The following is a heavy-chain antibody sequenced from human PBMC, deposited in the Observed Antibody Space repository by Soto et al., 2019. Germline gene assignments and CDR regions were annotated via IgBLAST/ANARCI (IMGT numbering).Heavy chain of an antibody. Sequence: SETLSLTCAVYGGSFSGYYWSWIRQPPGKGLEWIAQIIHSGSTNYNPSLKSRVTISLDTSMNYFSLRLSSVTAADTAVYYCARGQRFSDWFDPWGQGTLVTVS. CDR1: GGSFSGYY. CDR3: ARGQRFSDWFDP. V-gene: IGHV4-34*01. J-gene: IGHJ5*02. CDR2: IIHSGST. D-gene: IGHD3-3*01.